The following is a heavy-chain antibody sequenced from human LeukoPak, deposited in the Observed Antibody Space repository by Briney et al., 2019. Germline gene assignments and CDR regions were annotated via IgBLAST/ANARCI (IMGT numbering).Heavy chain of an antibody. CDR3: ARGYCSGGSCYSRGRYYYYGRDV. Sequence: SETLSLTCAVYGGSFSGYYWSWIRQPPGKGLEWIGEINHSGSTNYNPSLKSRVTISVDTSKNQFSLKLSSVTAADTAVYYCARGYCSGGSCYSRGRYYYYGRDVWGQGTTVTVSS. V-gene: IGHV4-34*01. CDR2: INHSGST. D-gene: IGHD2-15*01. CDR1: GGSFSGYY. J-gene: IGHJ6*02.